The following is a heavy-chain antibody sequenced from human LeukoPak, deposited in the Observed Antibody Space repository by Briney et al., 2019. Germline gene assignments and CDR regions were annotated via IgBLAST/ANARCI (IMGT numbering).Heavy chain of an antibody. J-gene: IGHJ6*04. CDR3: ARDGAWDIVVPPYYYGMDV. D-gene: IGHD2-15*01. CDR1: GFAFSDYY. V-gene: IGHV3-11*06. Sequence: GGSLKLSCAASGFAFSDYYMSWIRQAPGQGLEWVSYISSSSSYTNYADSVKGRFTISRDNAKNSLYLQMNSLRAEDTAVYYCARDGAWDIVVPPYYYGMDVWGKGTTVTVSS. CDR2: ISSSSSYT.